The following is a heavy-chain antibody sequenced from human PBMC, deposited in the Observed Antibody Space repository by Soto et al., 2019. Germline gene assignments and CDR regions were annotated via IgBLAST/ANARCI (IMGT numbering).Heavy chain of an antibody. J-gene: IGHJ6*02. CDR3: ARAPWGGYYSYYGMDV. Sequence: GASVKVSCKASGGTFSSYAISWVRQAPGQGLEWMGGIIPIFGTANYAQRFQGRVTITADESTSTAYMELSSLRSEDTAVYYCARAPWGGYYSYYGMDVWGQGTTVTVSS. CDR2: IIPIFGTA. CDR1: GGTFSSYA. V-gene: IGHV1-69*13. D-gene: IGHD3-3*01.